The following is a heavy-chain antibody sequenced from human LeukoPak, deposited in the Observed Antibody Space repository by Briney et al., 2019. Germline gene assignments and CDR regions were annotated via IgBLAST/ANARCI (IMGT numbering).Heavy chain of an antibody. Sequence: ASVKVSCKASGYTFTGYYMHWVRQAPGQGLEWMGWINPNSGGTNYAQKFQGRVTMTRDTSISTAYMELSRLRSDDTAVYYCAREPYDSSGYSRFDYWGQGTLVTVSS. D-gene: IGHD3-22*01. CDR3: AREPYDSSGYSRFDY. CDR2: INPNSGGT. J-gene: IGHJ4*02. CDR1: GYTFTGYY. V-gene: IGHV1-2*02.